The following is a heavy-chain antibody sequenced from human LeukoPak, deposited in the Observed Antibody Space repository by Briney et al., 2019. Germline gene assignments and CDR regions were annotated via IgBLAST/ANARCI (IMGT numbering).Heavy chain of an antibody. Sequence: PGRSLRLSCAASGFTFSSYDMHWVRQAPGKGLEWVAVISYDGGNKYYADSVKGRFTISRDNSKNTLYLQMNSLRAEDTAVYYCARERSSSCDSWGQGTLVTVSS. J-gene: IGHJ4*02. CDR3: ARERSSSCDS. CDR1: GFTFSSYD. CDR2: ISYDGGNK. V-gene: IGHV3-30*04. D-gene: IGHD6-13*01.